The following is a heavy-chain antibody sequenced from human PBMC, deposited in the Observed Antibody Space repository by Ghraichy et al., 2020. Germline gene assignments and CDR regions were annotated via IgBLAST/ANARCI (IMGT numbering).Heavy chain of an antibody. V-gene: IGHV4-59*01. CDR2: IYNSVRT. Sequence: SETLSLTCTVSGGSISIYYWSWVRQPPGKGLEWIGYIYNSVRTNYNPSLKSRVSISVDTSKNQFYLKLSSVTAADTAVYYCARETPCGGDCAMGYAFDIWGQGTMVTVSS. CDR1: GGSISIYY. J-gene: IGHJ3*02. D-gene: IGHD2-21*01. CDR3: ARETPCGGDCAMGYAFDI.